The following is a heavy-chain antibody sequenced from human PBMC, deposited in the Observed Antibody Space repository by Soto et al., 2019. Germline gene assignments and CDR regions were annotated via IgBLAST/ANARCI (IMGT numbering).Heavy chain of an antibody. CDR3: AKDPRYSSGWPGYFDY. V-gene: IGHV3-23*01. J-gene: IGHJ4*02. D-gene: IGHD6-19*01. Sequence: GGSLRLSCAASGFTLSSHAMSWVRQAPGKGLEWVSAISGSGGSTYYADSVKGRFTISRDNSKNTLYLQMNSLRAEDTAVYYCAKDPRYSSGWPGYFDYWGQGTLVTVS. CDR1: GFTLSSHA. CDR2: ISGSGGST.